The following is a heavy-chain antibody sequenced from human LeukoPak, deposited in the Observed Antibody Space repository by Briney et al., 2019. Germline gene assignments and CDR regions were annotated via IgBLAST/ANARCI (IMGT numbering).Heavy chain of an antibody. J-gene: IGHJ4*02. CDR1: GFTFSNYA. Sequence: PGGSLRLSCAASGFTFSNYAMHWVRQAPGKGLEYVSAISSNGGSTYYANSVKGRFTISRDNSKNTLYLQMGSLRAGDMAVYYCARDLRLKELAYCGGDCLDYWGQGALVTVSS. CDR2: ISSNGGST. CDR3: ARDLRLKELAYCGGDCLDY. D-gene: IGHD2-21*02. V-gene: IGHV3-64*01.